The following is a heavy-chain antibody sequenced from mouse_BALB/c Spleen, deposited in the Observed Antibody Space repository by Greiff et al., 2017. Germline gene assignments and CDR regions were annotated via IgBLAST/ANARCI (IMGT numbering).Heavy chain of an antibody. CDR3: TGCDRYEAWFAY. CDR1: GYTFTSYY. J-gene: IGHJ3*01. D-gene: IGHD2-14*01. V-gene: IGHV1S81*02. CDR2: INPSNGGT. Sequence: QVQLQQPGAELVKPGASVKLSCKASGYTFTSYYMYWVKQRPGQGLEWIGGINPSNGGTNFNEKFKSKATLTVDKSSSTAYMQLSSLTSEDSAVYYCTGCDRYEAWFAYWGQGTLVTVSA.